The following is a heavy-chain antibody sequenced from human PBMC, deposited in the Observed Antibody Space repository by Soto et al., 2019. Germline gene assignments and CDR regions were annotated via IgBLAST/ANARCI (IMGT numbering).Heavy chain of an antibody. CDR2: ISGSGGST. CDR3: AKDQMGGSYDYYYGMDV. D-gene: IGHD1-26*01. V-gene: IGHV3-23*01. Sequence: PGGSLRLSCAASGFTFSSYAMSWVRQAPGKGLEWVSAISGSGGSTYYADSVKGRFTISRDNSKNTLYLQMNSLRAEDTAVYYCAKDQMGGSYDYYYGMDVWRQGTTVTVSS. J-gene: IGHJ6*02. CDR1: GFTFSSYA.